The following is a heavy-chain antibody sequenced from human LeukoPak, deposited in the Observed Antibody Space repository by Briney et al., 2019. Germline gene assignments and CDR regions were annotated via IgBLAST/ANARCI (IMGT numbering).Heavy chain of an antibody. CDR2: ISSTSNTI. CDR1: GFTFSGYS. D-gene: IGHD1-7*01. CDR3: ARNRFPITGTTNNYYYMDV. Sequence: QPGGSLRLSCAASGFTFSGYSMNWVRQAPGKGLEWISYISSTSNTIYYADSVKGRFTISRDNAKNSLYLQMNSLKAEDTAVYYCARNRFPITGTTNNYYYMDVWGKGTTVTVSS. J-gene: IGHJ6*03. V-gene: IGHV3-48*04.